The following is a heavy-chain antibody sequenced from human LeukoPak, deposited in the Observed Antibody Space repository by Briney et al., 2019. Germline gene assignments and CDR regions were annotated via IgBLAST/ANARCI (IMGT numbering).Heavy chain of an antibody. CDR2: ISSSGSTI. Sequence: GGSLRLSCAASGFTFSSYEMNWVRQAPGKGLEWVSYISSSGSTIYYADSVKGRFTISRDNAKNSLYLQMNSLRAEDTAVYYCARTNRYCSSTGCHGDDAFDIWGQGTMVTVSS. CDR3: ARTNRYCSSTGCHGDDAFDI. CDR1: GFTFSSYE. D-gene: IGHD2-2*01. J-gene: IGHJ3*02. V-gene: IGHV3-48*03.